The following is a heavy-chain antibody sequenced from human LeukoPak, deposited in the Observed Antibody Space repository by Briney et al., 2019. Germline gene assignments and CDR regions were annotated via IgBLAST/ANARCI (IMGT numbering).Heavy chain of an antibody. CDR3: ARVSSLQLERRFLDY. V-gene: IGHV3-30-3*01. D-gene: IGHD1-1*01. CDR2: ISYDGSNK. J-gene: IGHJ4*02. Sequence: PGRSLRLSCAASGFTFSSYAMHWVRQAPGKGLEWVAVISYDGSNKYYADSVKGRFTISRDNSKNTLYLQMNSLRAEDTAVYYCARVSSLQLERRFLDYWGQGTLVTVSS. CDR1: GFTFSSYA.